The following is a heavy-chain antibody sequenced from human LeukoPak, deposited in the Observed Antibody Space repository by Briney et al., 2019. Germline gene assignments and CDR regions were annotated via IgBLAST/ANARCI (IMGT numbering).Heavy chain of an antibody. Sequence: SVKVSCKASGYTFTSYYMHWVRQAPGQGLKWMGGTIPIFGTADYAQKFQGRVTITADESTSTAYMELSSLSSEDTAVYYCAKLGVGSYDGSGYIGYWGQGTLVTVSS. CDR1: GYTFTSYY. CDR2: TIPIFGTA. CDR3: AKLGVGSYDGSGYIGY. J-gene: IGHJ4*02. D-gene: IGHD3-22*01. V-gene: IGHV1-69*13.